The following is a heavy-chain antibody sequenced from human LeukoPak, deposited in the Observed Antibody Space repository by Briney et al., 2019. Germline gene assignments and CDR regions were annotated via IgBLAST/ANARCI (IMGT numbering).Heavy chain of an antibody. D-gene: IGHD6-19*01. V-gene: IGHV4-4*07. Sequence: SETLSLTCTVSGGSISNFYWGWIRQPAGKGLEWIGRIHIRGSTDYSPSLKSRVSMSVDTSKNQFFLRLRSVTAADTAVYYCVRDGTGDSSGWHLWGQGTLVTVSS. J-gene: IGHJ4*02. CDR1: GGSISNFY. CDR3: VRDGTGDSSGWHL. CDR2: IHIRGST.